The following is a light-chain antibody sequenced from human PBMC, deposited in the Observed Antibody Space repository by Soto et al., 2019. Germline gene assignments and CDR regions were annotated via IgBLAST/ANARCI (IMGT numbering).Light chain of an antibody. CDR3: QQYGSSPWT. CDR1: QSVSSSY. Sequence: EIVLTQSPGTLALSPWERATLSCRASQSVSSSYLAWYQQKPCQAPRLLIYDASSRATGIPDRFCGSGSGTDFTLTISRLEPEDFAVFYCQQYGSSPWTFGQGTKVEIK. CDR2: DAS. V-gene: IGKV3-20*01. J-gene: IGKJ1*01.